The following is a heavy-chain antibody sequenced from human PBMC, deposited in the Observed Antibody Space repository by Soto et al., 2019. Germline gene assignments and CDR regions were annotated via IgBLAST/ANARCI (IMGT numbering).Heavy chain of an antibody. CDR2: INHSGST. Sequence: KTSETLSLTCAVYGGSFSGYYWSWIRQPPGKGLEWIGEINHSGSTNYNPSLKSRVTISVDTSKNQFSLKLSSVTAADTAVYYCAGRYALDYWGQGTLVTVSS. V-gene: IGHV4-34*01. CDR1: GGSFSGYY. D-gene: IGHD3-9*01. CDR3: AGRYALDY. J-gene: IGHJ4*02.